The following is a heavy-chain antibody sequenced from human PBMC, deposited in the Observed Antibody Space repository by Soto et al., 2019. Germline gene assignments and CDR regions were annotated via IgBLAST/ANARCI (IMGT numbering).Heavy chain of an antibody. V-gene: IGHV3-23*01. CDR1: GFSLGSSG. CDR2: ISGSGGSA. CDR3: GSSLSPAGYYYYGMNV. D-gene: IGHD2-2*01. J-gene: IGHJ6*02. Sequence: EVQLLESGGGVVQPGGSLRLTCAASGFSLGSSGMSWVRQAPGKGLEWVSSISGSGGSAYYADSVKGRFTISRDNSKNTLYLQRRSLRAEDPAVYYCGSSLSPAGYYYYGMNVGGQGTTVTVSS.